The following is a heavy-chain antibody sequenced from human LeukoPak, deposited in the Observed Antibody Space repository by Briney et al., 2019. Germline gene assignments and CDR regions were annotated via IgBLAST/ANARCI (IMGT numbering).Heavy chain of an antibody. J-gene: IGHJ4*02. D-gene: IGHD2-2*01. CDR1: GFTFSSYS. V-gene: IGHV3-48*01. Sequence: GGSLRLSCAASGFTFSSYSMTWVRQAPGKGLEWVSYISSSSSTIYYADSVKGRFTISRDNAKNSLYLQMNSLRAEDTAVYYCARGWSSVVPAAPNFDYWGQGTLVTVSS. CDR3: ARGWSSVVPAAPNFDY. CDR2: ISSSSSTI.